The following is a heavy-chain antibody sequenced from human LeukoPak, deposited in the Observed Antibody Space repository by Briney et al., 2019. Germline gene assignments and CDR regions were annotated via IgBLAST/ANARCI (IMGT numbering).Heavy chain of an antibody. CDR2: ISSSSSYI. Sequence: GGFLRLSCAASGFTFSSYSMNWVRQAPGKGLEWVSSISSSSSYIYYADSVKGRFTISRDNAKNSLYLQMNSLRAEDTAVYYCARVYCSSTSCRVGYYFDYWGQGTLVTVSS. V-gene: IGHV3-21*01. D-gene: IGHD2-2*01. CDR3: ARVYCSSTSCRVGYYFDY. J-gene: IGHJ4*02. CDR1: GFTFSSYS.